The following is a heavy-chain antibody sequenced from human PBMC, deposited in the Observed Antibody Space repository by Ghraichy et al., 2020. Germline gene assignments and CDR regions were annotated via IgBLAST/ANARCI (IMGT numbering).Heavy chain of an antibody. D-gene: IGHD2-21*01. CDR3: ARIVIPGRLLDADY. CDR1: GAFISSYY. CDR2: IYDSGST. Sequence: SETLSLTCSVSGAFISSYYLTWIRQPPGKGLEWIGNIYDSGSTHYNPSLMRRVTISIDTSTSQFSLKLRSVTAADTAVYYCARIVIPGRLLDADYWGQGTLVTVSS. V-gene: IGHV4-59*01. J-gene: IGHJ4*02.